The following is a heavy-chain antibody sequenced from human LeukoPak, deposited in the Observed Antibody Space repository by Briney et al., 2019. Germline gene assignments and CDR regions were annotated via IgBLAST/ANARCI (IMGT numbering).Heavy chain of an antibody. CDR3: ATRDF. CDR1: GGSFTTYH. V-gene: IGHV4-34*01. CDR2: INHRGST. Sequence: PSETLSLTCAVYGGSFTTYHWSWIRQPPGKGLEWIAEINHRGSTNYNPSLKSRVTISADTSKNQFSLKLSSVTAVDTAVYYCATRDFWGQGTLVTVSS. J-gene: IGHJ4*02.